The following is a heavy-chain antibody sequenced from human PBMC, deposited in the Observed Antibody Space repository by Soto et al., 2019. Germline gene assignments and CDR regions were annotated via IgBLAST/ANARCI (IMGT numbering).Heavy chain of an antibody. CDR1: GFTFSSYW. CDR3: ATRAFGVADH. D-gene: IGHD3-3*01. J-gene: IGHJ4*02. V-gene: IGHV3-7*05. Sequence: GGSLRLSCAASGFTFSSYWMSWVRQAPGKGLEWVAQMNQDGSEKYYGDSVKGRFTISRDNAKNSLYLQMNSLRAEDTAVYYCATRAFGVADHWGLGTLVTVSS. CDR2: MNQDGSEK.